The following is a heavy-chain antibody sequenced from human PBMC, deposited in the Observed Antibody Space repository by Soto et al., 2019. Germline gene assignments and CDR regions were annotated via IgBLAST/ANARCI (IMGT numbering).Heavy chain of an antibody. J-gene: IGHJ4*02. CDR1: ADSVSSNTAA. D-gene: IGHD6-19*01. CDR2: TYYRSNWRH. V-gene: IGHV6-1*01. Sequence: SQTLSLTCAISADSVSSNTAAWNWIRSSPSRGLEWLGRTYYRSNWRHDYAVSVKSRITVNPDTSKNHFSLQLISVTPDDTAVYYCARGVAGSGFDLWGQGTLVTVS. CDR3: ARGVAGSGFDL.